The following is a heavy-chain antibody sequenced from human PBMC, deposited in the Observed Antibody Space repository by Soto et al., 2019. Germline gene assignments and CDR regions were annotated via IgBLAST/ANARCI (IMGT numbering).Heavy chain of an antibody. V-gene: IGHV1-69*13. CDR2: IIPIFGTA. J-gene: IGHJ6*02. CDR1: GGTFSSYA. CDR3: ARDFGVVPPTAYYYCGKDV. Sequence: SVKVSCKASGGTFSSYAISWVRQAPGQGLEWMGGIIPIFGTANYAQKFQGRVTLTADESTSTAYMELSSLRPEDTAVYYCARDFGVVPPTAYYYCGKDVWGQGTTVTVSS. D-gene: IGHD3-3*01.